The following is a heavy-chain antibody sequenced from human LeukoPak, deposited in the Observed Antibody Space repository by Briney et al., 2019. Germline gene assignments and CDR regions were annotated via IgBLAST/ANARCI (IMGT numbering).Heavy chain of an antibody. CDR2: IRYDGSNK. D-gene: IGHD2-2*01. J-gene: IGHJ1*01. Sequence: GGSLRLSCAASGFTFSSYGMHRVRQAPGKGLEWVAFIRYDGSNKYYADSVKGRFTISRDNSKNTLYLQMNSLRAEDTAVYYCAKDSRYCSSTSCSIVPEYFQHWGQGTLVTVSS. CDR3: AKDSRYCSSTSCSIVPEYFQH. CDR1: GFTFSSYG. V-gene: IGHV3-30*02.